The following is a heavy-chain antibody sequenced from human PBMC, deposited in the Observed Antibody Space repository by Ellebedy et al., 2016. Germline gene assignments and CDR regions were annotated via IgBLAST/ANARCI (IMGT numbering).Heavy chain of an antibody. CDR3: ARPLKILWFGELASFDY. D-gene: IGHD3-10*01. J-gene: IGHJ4*02. CDR2: ISYDGSNK. V-gene: IGHV3-30*04. Sequence: GGSLRLSCAASGFTFSSYTMHWVRQAPGKGLEWVAVISYDGSNKYYADSVKGRFTISRDNSKNTLYLQMNSLRAEDTAVYYCARPLKILWFGELASFDYWGQGTLVTVSS. CDR1: GFTFSSYT.